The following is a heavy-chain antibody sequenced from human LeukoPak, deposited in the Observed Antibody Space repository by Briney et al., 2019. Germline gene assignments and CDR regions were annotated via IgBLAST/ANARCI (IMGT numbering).Heavy chain of an antibody. CDR3: ARDSKNDY. J-gene: IGHJ4*02. CDR1: GFTFSSYS. Sequence: GGSLRLSCAASGFTFSSYSMNWVRQAPGKGLEWVSCIHSSSSYIYYADSVKGRFTISRDNAKNSLYLQMNSLRVEDTAVYYCARDSKNDYWGQGTLVTVSS. V-gene: IGHV3-21*01. CDR2: IHSSSSYI.